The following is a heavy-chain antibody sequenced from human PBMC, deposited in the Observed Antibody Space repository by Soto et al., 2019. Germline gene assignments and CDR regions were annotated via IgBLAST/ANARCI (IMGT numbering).Heavy chain of an antibody. D-gene: IGHD6-6*01. CDR2: IKQDGSEK. CDR3: ARARGGSTSSVDY. J-gene: IGHJ4*02. CDR1: WFTFCSYL. V-gene: IGHV3-7*05. Sequence: GGSPRISCATPWFTFCSYLMSWVPPAPGKGLEWVANIKQDGSEKYYVESVKGRFTISRDNAENTLYLQMDSLRAEDTAVYYCARARGGSTSSVDYWGQGTLVTVSS.